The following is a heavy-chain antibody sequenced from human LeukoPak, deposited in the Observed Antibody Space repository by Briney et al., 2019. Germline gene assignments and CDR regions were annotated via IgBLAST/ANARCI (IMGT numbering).Heavy chain of an antibody. D-gene: IGHD1-26*01. CDR1: GFTFSDYY. CDR3: ARVGSHGYFDY. V-gene: IGHV3-11*01. Sequence: GGSLRLSCAASGFTFSDYYMSWIRQAPGKRLEWVSYISSSGSTLYYADSVKGRFTISRDNAKNSLYLQMNSLRAEDTAVYYCARVGSHGYFDYWGQGTLVTVSS. CDR2: ISSSGSTL. J-gene: IGHJ4*02.